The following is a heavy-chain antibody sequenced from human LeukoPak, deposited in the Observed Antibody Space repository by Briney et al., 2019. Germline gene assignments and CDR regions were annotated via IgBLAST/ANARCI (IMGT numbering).Heavy chain of an antibody. Sequence: GGSLRLSCAASGFRFSDMIWVRQAPGKGLEWVAVISYDGSNKYYADSVKGRFTISRDNSKNTLYLQMNSLRAEDTAVYYCAKLLGRAGFDYWGQGTLVTVSS. CDR3: AKLLGRAGFDY. CDR2: ISYDGSNK. CDR1: GFRFSD. D-gene: IGHD6-25*01. J-gene: IGHJ4*02. V-gene: IGHV3-30*18.